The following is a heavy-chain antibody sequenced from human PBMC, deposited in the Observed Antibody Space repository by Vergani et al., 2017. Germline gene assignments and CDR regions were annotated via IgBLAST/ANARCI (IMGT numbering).Heavy chain of an antibody. CDR2: IWYDGSNK. D-gene: IGHD3-22*01. Sequence: QVQLVESGGGVVQPGRSLRLSCAASGFTFSSYGMHWVRQAPGKGLEGVAVIWYDGSNKYYADSVKGRFTISRDNSKNTLYLQMNSLRAEDTAVYYCAKELDYYDSSGQLDYWGQGTLVTVSS. CDR1: GFTFSSYG. J-gene: IGHJ4*02. V-gene: IGHV3-33*06. CDR3: AKELDYYDSSGQLDY.